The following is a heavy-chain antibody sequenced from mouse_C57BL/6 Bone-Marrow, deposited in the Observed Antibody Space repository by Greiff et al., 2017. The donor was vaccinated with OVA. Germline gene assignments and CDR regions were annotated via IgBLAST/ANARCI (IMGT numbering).Heavy chain of an antibody. Sequence: EVKLMESGGDLVKPGGSLKLPCAASGFTFSSYGMSWVRPTPDKRLEWVATISSGGSYTYYPDSVKGRFTISRYNAKNTLYMQMSSLKSEDTAMYYCARLITTVVADYAMDYWGQGTSVTVSS. CDR1: GFTFSSYG. J-gene: IGHJ4*01. D-gene: IGHD1-1*01. V-gene: IGHV5-6*01. CDR2: ISSGGSYT. CDR3: ARLITTVVADYAMDY.